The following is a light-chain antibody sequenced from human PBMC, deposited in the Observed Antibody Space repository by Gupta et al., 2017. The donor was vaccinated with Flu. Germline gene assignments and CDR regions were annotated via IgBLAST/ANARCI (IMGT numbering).Light chain of an antibody. CDR3: QQYYSNPRT. Sequence: DIVMTQSPDSLAVSLGERATINCKSSQSVLYSSNNKNFLAWYQHKPGQPPKLLIYWASTRESGVPDRFSGSGSGTDFTLTISSLQAEDVAVYYCQQYYSNPRTFGQGTKVE. J-gene: IGKJ1*01. CDR1: QSVLYSSNNKNF. V-gene: IGKV4-1*01. CDR2: WAS.